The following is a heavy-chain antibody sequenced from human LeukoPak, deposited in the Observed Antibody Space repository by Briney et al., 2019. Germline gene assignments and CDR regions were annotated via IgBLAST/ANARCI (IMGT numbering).Heavy chain of an antibody. J-gene: IGHJ4*02. V-gene: IGHV5-51*01. CDR3: ARPPSRGYSSSFEY. CDR1: GYSFTTNW. D-gene: IGHD2-2*03. CDR2: IYPDESNI. Sequence: GESLKISCRCSGYSFTTNWIGWVRQMPGKGLEWMGIIYPDESNIRYSPSFQGQVTISADKSISTAYLQWSSLKASDTAMYYCARPPSRGYSSSFEYWGQGTLVTVSS.